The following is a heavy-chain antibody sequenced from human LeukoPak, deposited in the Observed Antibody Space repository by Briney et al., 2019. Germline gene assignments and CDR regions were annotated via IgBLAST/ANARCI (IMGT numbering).Heavy chain of an antibody. CDR1: GFTFSSYA. CDR2: ISGSGGST. V-gene: IGHV3-23*01. J-gene: IGHJ4*02. Sequence: GGSLRLSCAASGFTFSSYAMRWVRQAPGKGLEWVSAISGSGGSTYYADSVKGRFTISRDNSKNTLYLQMNSLRAEDTAVYYCAKDRAYSGSYFDYWGQGTLVTVSS. D-gene: IGHD1-26*01. CDR3: AKDRAYSGSYFDY.